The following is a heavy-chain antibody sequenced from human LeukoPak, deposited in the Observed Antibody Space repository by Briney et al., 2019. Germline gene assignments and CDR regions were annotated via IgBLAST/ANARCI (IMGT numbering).Heavy chain of an antibody. CDR2: IRSSGSIT. J-gene: IGHJ3*02. Sequence: PGGSLRLSCAASGFTFSDYYMSWIRQAPGKGLEWVSYIRSSGSITYYADSVKGRFTISTDNANNSLYLQMNSLRAEDTAVYYCARSLRNAFDIWGQGTMVTVSS. V-gene: IGHV3-11*04. CDR1: GFTFSDYY. CDR3: ARSLRNAFDI. D-gene: IGHD3-3*01.